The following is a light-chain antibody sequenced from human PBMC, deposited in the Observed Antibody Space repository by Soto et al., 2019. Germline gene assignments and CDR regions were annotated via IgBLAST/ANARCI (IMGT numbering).Light chain of an antibody. Sequence: EIVLKQSPGTLSLSTGERATLSCRASQSVSSSYLAWYQQKPGQAPRLLIYGASSRATGIPDRFSRSGSGIYFTITISRLETEDFAVYYCQQYGSSPCTFGQGPKVEIE. CDR3: QQYGSSPCT. V-gene: IGKV3-20*01. CDR1: QSVSSSY. CDR2: GAS. J-gene: IGKJ1*01.